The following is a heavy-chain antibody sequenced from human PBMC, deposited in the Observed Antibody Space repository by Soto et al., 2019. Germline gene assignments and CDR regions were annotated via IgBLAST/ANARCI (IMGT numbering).Heavy chain of an antibody. CDR1: GFTFNNAW. V-gene: IGHV3-15*05. D-gene: IGHD1-1*01. CDR3: ATDLKTGTERGKFDY. J-gene: IGHJ4*01. Sequence: EVQLVEYGGGLVNPGGSLRLSCAASGFTFNNAWMSWVRQAPGKGLEWVGRIKSNTDGGTADYAAPVNGRFTVSRDDSKNTVYLQMNSLKTEDTAVYYCATDLKTGTERGKFDYWGHAPLVTVSS. CDR2: IKSNTDGGTA.